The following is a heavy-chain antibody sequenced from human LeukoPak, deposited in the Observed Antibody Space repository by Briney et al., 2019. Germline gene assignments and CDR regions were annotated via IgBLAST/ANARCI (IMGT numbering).Heavy chain of an antibody. CDR1: GCSISSYY. Sequence: PSETLSLTCTVSGCSISSYYWNWIRQPPGKGLEWVGDIYDSGSTNYNPSLKRRVTISVDTSKNQFSLKLSSVTAADTAVYYCATSSYYSDSSGYSYFYYYNMDVWGKGTTVTVSS. CDR2: IYDSGST. D-gene: IGHD3-22*01. J-gene: IGHJ6*03. CDR3: ATSSYYSDSSGYSYFYYYNMDV. V-gene: IGHV4-59*01.